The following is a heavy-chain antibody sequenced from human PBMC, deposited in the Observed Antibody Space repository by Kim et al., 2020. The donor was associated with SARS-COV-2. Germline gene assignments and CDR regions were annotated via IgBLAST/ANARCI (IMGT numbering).Heavy chain of an antibody. J-gene: IGHJ4*02. CDR2: IIPIFGTA. CDR3: LLLWFGELGY. Sequence: SVKVSCKASGGTFSSYAISWVRQAPGQGLEWMGGIIPIFGTANYAQKFQGRVTITADESTSTDYMELSSLRSEDTAVYYCLLLWFGELGYWGQGTLVTV. V-gene: IGHV1-69*13. CDR1: GGTFSSYA. D-gene: IGHD3-10*01.